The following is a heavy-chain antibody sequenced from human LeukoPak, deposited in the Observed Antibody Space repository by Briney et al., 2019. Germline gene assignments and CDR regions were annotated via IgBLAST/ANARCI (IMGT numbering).Heavy chain of an antibody. D-gene: IGHD3-3*01. V-gene: IGHV1-18*01. J-gene: IGHJ5*02. Sequence: ASVKVSCKASGYTFTSYDISWVRQAPGQGLEWMGWISAYNGNTNYAQKLQGRVTMTTDTSTSTAYMELRSLRSDDTAVYYCARMDVLRFLEWSNWFDPWGQGTLVTVSS. CDR1: GYTFTSYD. CDR3: ARMDVLRFLEWSNWFDP. CDR2: ISAYNGNT.